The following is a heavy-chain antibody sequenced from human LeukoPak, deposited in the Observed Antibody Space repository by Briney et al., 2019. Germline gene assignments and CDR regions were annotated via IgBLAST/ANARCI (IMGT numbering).Heavy chain of an antibody. CDR2: ISGSGGST. CDR1: GFTFSSYA. V-gene: IGHV3-23*01. J-gene: IGHJ4*02. CDR3: AKSRGSSWPHLQGY. D-gene: IGHD6-13*01. Sequence: PGGSLRLSCAASGFTFSSYAMSWVRQAPGKGLEWVSAISGSGGSTYYADSVKGRFTISRDNSKNTLYLRMNSLRAEDTAVYYCAKSRGSSWPHLQGYWGQGTLVTVSS.